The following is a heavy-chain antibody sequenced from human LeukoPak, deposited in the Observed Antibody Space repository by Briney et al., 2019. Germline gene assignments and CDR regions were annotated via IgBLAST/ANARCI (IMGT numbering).Heavy chain of an antibody. D-gene: IGHD1-1*01. CDR2: IIPIFGTA. J-gene: IGHJ5*02. CDR1: GGTFSSNA. Sequence: SVKVSCKASGGTFSSNAISWVRQAPGQGLEWMGGIIPIFGTANYAQKFQGRVTITADESTSTAYMELSSLRSEDTAVYYCARDSRYNWNDGWFDPWGQGTLVTVSS. CDR3: ARDSRYNWNDGWFDP. V-gene: IGHV1-69*01.